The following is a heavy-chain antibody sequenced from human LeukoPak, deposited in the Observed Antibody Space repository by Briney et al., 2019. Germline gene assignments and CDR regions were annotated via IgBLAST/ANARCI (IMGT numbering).Heavy chain of an antibody. CDR2: ISYDGSNK. CDR1: GFTFSSYA. CDR3: ARDGRIYFVVVVAAMPGGAFDI. Sequence: PGGSLRLSCAASGFTFSSYAMHWARQAPGKGLEWVAVISYDGSNKYYADSVKGRFTISRDNSKNTLYLQMNSLRAEDTAVYYCARDGRIYFVVVVAAMPGGAFDIWGQGTMVTVSS. V-gene: IGHV3-30-3*01. J-gene: IGHJ3*02. D-gene: IGHD2-15*01.